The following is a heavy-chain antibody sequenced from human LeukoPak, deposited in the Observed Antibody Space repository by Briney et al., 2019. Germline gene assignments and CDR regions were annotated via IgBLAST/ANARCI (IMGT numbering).Heavy chain of an antibody. J-gene: IGHJ4*02. CDR1: GFTFSSYS. D-gene: IGHD2-2*01. CDR2: ISSSSSYI. CDR3: ARDGDLYCSSTSCHPPTVFY. Sequence: AGGSLRLSCAASGFTFSSYSMNWVRQAPGKGLEWVSSISSSSSYIYYADSVKGRFTISRDNAKNSLYLQMNSLRAEDTAVYYCARDGDLYCSSTSCHPPTVFYWGQGTLVTVSS. V-gene: IGHV3-21*01.